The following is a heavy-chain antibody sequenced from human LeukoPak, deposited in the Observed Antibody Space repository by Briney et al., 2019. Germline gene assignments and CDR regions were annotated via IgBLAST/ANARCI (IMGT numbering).Heavy chain of an antibody. CDR3: ARGSDLLAAFDI. Sequence: SVKVSCKASGGTFNSYGFSWVRQAPGHGLEWMGRIVPIDGIANYAQKFQGRVTITADISTSTAYMELSSLRSEDTAVYYCARGSDLLAAFDIWGQGTMVTVSS. CDR2: IVPIDGIA. V-gene: IGHV1-69*04. J-gene: IGHJ3*02. D-gene: IGHD3-3*01. CDR1: GGTFNSYG.